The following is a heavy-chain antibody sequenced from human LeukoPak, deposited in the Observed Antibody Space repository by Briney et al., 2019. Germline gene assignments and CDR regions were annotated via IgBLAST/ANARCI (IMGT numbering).Heavy chain of an antibody. CDR1: GFTFSSYA. D-gene: IGHD4-17*01. CDR3: ARVYGENYFDY. J-gene: IGHJ4*02. CDR2: ISYDGSNK. Sequence: PGGSLRLSCAASGFTFSSYAMHWVRQAPGKGLEWVAVISYDGSNKYYADSVKGRFTISRDNSKNTLYLQMNSLRAEDTAVYYCARVYGENYFDYWGQGTLVTVSS. V-gene: IGHV3-30-3*01.